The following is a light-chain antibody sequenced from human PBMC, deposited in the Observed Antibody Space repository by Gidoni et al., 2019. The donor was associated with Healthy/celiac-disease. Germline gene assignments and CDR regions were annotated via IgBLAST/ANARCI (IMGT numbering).Light chain of an antibody. CDR3: QQRSNWPPLT. CDR1: HSASSY. CDR2: DAS. Sequence: EIVLTQSPATLSLSPGERTTLSCRASHSASSYLAWSQQKPGQAPRLLIYDASNRATGIPARFSGSGSGTDFTLTISSLEPEDFAVYYCQQRSNWPPLTFGGGTKVEIK. V-gene: IGKV3-11*01. J-gene: IGKJ4*01.